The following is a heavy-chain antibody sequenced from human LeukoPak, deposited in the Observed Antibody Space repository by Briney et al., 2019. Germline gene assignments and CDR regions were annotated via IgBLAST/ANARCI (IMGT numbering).Heavy chain of an antibody. CDR3: ARELLAASYYYYYYYMDV. D-gene: IGHD6-13*01. V-gene: IGHV4-34*01. CDR1: GGSFSGYY. J-gene: IGHJ6*03. CDR2: INHSGST. Sequence: SETLSLTCAVYGGSFSGYYWSWIRQLPGKGLEWIGEINHSGSTNYNPSLKSRVTISVDTSKNQFSLKLSSVTAADTAVYYCARELLAASYYYYYYYMDVWGKGTTVTVSS.